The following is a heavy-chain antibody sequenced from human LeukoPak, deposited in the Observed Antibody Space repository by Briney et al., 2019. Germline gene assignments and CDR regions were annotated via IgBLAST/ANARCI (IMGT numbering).Heavy chain of an antibody. V-gene: IGHV4-59*01. CDR2: IYYSGST. CDR1: GGSISSYY. J-gene: IGHJ4*02. Sequence: PSETLSLTCTVSGGSISSYYWSWIRQPPGKGLEWIGYIYYSGSTNYNPSLKSRATISVDTSKSQFSLKLSSVTAADTAMYYCARASGGNSAYWGQGTLVTVSS. D-gene: IGHD4-23*01. CDR3: ARASGGNSAY.